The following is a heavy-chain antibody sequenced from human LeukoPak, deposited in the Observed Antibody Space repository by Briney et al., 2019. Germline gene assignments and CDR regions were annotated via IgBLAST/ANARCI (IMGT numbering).Heavy chain of an antibody. J-gene: IGHJ3*02. CDR2: IYSGGST. Sequence: PGGSLRLSCAAAGLTVSNNYMSWVRQPPGKGLEWVSIIYSGGSTYYADSLKDRFTISRDNSKNTLYLQMNSLRAEDTAAYYGARTIVGDNLDAFDIWGQGTVVTVSS. CDR3: ARTIVGDNLDAFDI. CDR1: GLTVSNNY. V-gene: IGHV3-66*01. D-gene: IGHD1-26*01.